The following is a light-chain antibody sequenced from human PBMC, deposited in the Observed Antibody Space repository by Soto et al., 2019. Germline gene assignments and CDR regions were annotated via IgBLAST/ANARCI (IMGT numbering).Light chain of an antibody. CDR2: EVS. Sequence: QSALTQPPSPPGPLGHQVTFPGPGTSGDVGGYNYVSWYQQHPGKAPKLMIYEVSKRPSGVPDRFSGSKSGNTASLTVSGLQAEDEADYYCSSYAGSNNLVFGGGTKVTVL. V-gene: IGLV2-8*01. CDR1: SGDVGGYNY. J-gene: IGLJ2*01. CDR3: SSYAGSNNLV.